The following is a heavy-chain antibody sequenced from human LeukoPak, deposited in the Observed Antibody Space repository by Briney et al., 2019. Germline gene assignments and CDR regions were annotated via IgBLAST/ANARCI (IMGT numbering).Heavy chain of an antibody. J-gene: IGHJ4*02. D-gene: IGHD6-19*01. CDR1: GFTFSSYS. CDR2: ISSSSGYI. CDR3: ARDSPTYSSPSVVY. Sequence: GGSLRLSCAASGFTFSSYSMNWVRQAPGKGLEWVSSISSSSGYIYYADSVKGRFTISRDNAKNSLYLQMNSLRAEDTAVSYWARDSPTYSSPSVVYWGQGTLVTVSS. V-gene: IGHV3-21*01.